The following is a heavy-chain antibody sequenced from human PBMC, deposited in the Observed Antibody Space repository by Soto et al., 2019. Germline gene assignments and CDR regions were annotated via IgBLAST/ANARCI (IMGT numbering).Heavy chain of an antibody. CDR2: ISYDGSNK. D-gene: IGHD3-3*01. CDR3: ARDRASYDFWSGYYGY. V-gene: IGHV3-30-3*01. Sequence: GGSLRLSCAASGFTFSSYAMHWVRQAPGKGLEWVAVISYDGSNKYYADSVKGRFTISRDNSKNTLYLQMNSLRAEDTAVYYCARDRASYDFWSGYYGYWGQGTLVTVSS. CDR1: GFTFSSYA. J-gene: IGHJ4*02.